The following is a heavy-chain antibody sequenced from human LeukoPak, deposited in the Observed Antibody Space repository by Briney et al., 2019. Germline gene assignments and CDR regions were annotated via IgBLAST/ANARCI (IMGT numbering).Heavy chain of an antibody. J-gene: IGHJ4*02. CDR2: IKYDDTVK. CDR3: ARDPDSSALDY. D-gene: IGHD2-15*01. CDR1: GFNFGTYC. Sequence: GGSLRLSCTASGFNFGTYCMSWVRQSPEKGLEFVANIKYDDTVKNYVDSVKGRLTISRDNPSNSVYLQMDRLRPEETGLYYCARDPDSSALDYWGQGARVSVFS. V-gene: IGHV3-7*01.